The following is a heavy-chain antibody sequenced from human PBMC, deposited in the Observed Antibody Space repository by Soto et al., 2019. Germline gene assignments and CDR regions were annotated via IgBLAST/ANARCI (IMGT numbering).Heavy chain of an antibody. CDR3: AAWSRFVLDY. V-gene: IGHV3-21*01. CDR2: ISSSSSYI. CDR1: GFSFNTYS. D-gene: IGHD3-10*01. Sequence: GGSLRVSCAASGFSFNTYSMNWVRQAPGKGLEWVSSISSSSSYINYANSVKGRFTISRDNAKNSLYLQMNSLRAEDTAVYYCAAWSRFVLDYWGQVTMVTVSS. J-gene: IGHJ4*02.